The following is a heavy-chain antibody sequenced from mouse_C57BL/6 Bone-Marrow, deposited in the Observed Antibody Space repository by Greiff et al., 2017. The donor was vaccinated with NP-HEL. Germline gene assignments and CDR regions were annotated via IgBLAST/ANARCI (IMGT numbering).Heavy chain of an antibody. CDR1: GFNIKDDY. Sequence: VQLQQSGAELVRPGASVKLSCTASGFNIKDDYMHWVKQRPEQGLEWIGWIDPENGDTEYASKFQGKATITADTSSNVAYFQFISLTSFVTSVVYCFTVFSYWVQGTLVPVPA. J-gene: IGHJ3*01. CDR2: IDPENGDT. CDR3: FTVFSY. V-gene: IGHV14-4*01.